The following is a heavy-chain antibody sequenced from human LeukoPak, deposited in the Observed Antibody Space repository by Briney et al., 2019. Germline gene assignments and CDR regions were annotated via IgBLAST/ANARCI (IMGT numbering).Heavy chain of an antibody. CDR3: ARGSFYYDTSGYYYFDY. J-gene: IGHJ4*02. CDR1: GFTFSSYS. CDR2: ISSSSSYI. Sequence: GGSLRLSCAAPGFTFSSYSMNWVRQAPGKGLEWVSSISSSSSYIYYADSVKGRFTISRDNAKNSLYLQMNSLRAEDTAVYYCARGSFYYDTSGYYYFDYWGQGTLVTVSS. D-gene: IGHD3-22*01. V-gene: IGHV3-21*04.